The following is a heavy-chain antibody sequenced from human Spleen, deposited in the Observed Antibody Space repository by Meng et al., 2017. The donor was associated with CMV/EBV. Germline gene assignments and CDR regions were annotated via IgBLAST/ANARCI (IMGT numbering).Heavy chain of an antibody. Sequence: KASRYTFAGYYLCWVRQAPGQGLEWMGWINPNNGGTNYAQRFQGRVTMTRDTSITTVYMELSRLTSDDTAVYYCARKTDTGGWNFHHWGQGTLVTVSS. CDR3: ARKTDTGGWNFHH. D-gene: IGHD3-16*01. CDR2: INPNNGGT. J-gene: IGHJ1*01. CDR1: RYTFAGYY. V-gene: IGHV1-2*02.